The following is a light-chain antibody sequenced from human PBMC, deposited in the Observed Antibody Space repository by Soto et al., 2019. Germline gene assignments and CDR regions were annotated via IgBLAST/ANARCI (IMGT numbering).Light chain of an antibody. J-gene: IGLJ2*01. Sequence: QSVLTQPPSVSGAPGQRVTISCTGSSSNIGAGYDVHWYQQLPGTAPKLLIYGNSNRPSGVPDRFSGSKSGTSASLAITGLQAEDEADYYCQSYDSSLSGSVFGGGTKFTVL. CDR2: GNS. CDR1: SSNIGAGYD. CDR3: QSYDSSLSGSV. V-gene: IGLV1-40*01.